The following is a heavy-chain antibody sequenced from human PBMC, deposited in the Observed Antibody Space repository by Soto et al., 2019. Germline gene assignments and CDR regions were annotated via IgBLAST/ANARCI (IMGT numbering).Heavy chain of an antibody. V-gene: IGHV4-61*01. CDR1: GSSFETVSHS. J-gene: IGHJ4*02. CDR3: ARDFAYFDS. CDR2: VYHTGRT. Sequence: SEGMSITCTRSGSSFETVSHSWSWIRQPPGKGLEWIGYVYHTGRTSYNPSLKSRVSISMDTSKNQFSLNLDSVTAADPAVYFCARDFAYFDSWGQGTLATVS. D-gene: IGHD3-3*01.